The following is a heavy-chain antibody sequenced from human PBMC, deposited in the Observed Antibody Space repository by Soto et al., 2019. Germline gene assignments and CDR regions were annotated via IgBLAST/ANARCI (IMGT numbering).Heavy chain of an antibody. CDR1: GFTFSSYA. CDR3: ARDRKLWFVYGMDV. CDR2: ISYDGSNK. D-gene: IGHD3-10*01. Sequence: GGSLRLSCAASGFTFSSYAMHWVRQAPGKGLGWVAVISYDGSNKYYADSVKGRFTISRDNSKNTLYLQMNSLRAEDTAVYYCARDRKLWFVYGMDVWGQGTTVTVSS. V-gene: IGHV3-30-3*01. J-gene: IGHJ6*02.